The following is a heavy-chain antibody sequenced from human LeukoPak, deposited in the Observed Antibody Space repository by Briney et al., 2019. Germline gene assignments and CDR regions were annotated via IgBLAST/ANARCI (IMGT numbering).Heavy chain of an antibody. CDR2: IGTSGNTI. Sequence: GGSLRLSCAASGFSFSGYIMSWVRQTPGKGLEWVSFIGTSGNTIYYADSVKGRFTVSRDNAKNSLYLQMNSLRAEDTAVYYCARDQWLDYWGQGTLVTVSS. D-gene: IGHD6-19*01. V-gene: IGHV3-48*01. CDR1: GFSFSGYI. J-gene: IGHJ4*02. CDR3: ARDQWLDY.